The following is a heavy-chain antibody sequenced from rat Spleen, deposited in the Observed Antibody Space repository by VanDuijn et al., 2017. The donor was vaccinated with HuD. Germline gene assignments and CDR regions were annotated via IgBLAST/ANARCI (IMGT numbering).Heavy chain of an antibody. Sequence: EVQLVESGGGLVQPGRSMKVACAASGFTFSNDYMAWVRQAPTKGLEWVASISTGGTITYYRDSVKGRFTVSRDNAKSTLNLQMDSLRSEDTATYYCSTAGSGLDYYYAGGFDYWGQGVMVTVSS. CDR1: GFTFSNDY. CDR2: ISTGGTIT. V-gene: IGHV5-25*01. CDR3: STAGSGLDYYYAGGFDY. J-gene: IGHJ2*01. D-gene: IGHD1-6*01.